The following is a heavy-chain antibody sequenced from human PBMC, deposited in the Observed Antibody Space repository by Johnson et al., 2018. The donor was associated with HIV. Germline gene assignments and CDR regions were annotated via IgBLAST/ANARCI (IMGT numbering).Heavy chain of an antibody. D-gene: IGHD6-13*01. CDR2: ISFDGSNK. V-gene: IGHV3-30*03. Sequence: QVQLVESGGGVVQPGRSLRLSCAASGFTFRTYGMHWVRQAPGKGLEWVAVISFDGSNKYYADSVKGLFTISRDNSNNTLYLQMNSLRAEDTAVYFCARGDNAAAGDAFDIWGQGTMVTVSS. CDR3: ARGDNAAAGDAFDI. J-gene: IGHJ3*02. CDR1: GFTFRTYG.